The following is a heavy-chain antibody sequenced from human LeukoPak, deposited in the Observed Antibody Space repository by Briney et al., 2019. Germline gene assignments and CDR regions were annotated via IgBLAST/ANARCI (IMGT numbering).Heavy chain of an antibody. CDR2: ISYDGSNK. D-gene: IGHD6-19*01. V-gene: IGHV3-30*04. J-gene: IGHJ3*02. CDR3: ARESSIAVPVTGDFDI. CDR1: GFTFSSYA. Sequence: PGRSLRLSCAASGFTFSSYAMHWVRQAPGKGLEWVAVISYDGSNKYYADSVKGRFTISRDNSKNTLYLQMNSLRAEDTAVYYCARESSIAVPVTGDFDIWGQGPMVTVSS.